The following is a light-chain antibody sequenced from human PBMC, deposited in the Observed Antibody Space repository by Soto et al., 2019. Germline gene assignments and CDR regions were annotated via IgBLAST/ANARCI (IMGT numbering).Light chain of an antibody. CDR2: GAS. V-gene: IGKV3-11*01. J-gene: IGKJ1*01. CDR1: ENVRTF. Sequence: EVVLTQSPATLSLSPGERATLSCRASENVRTFVDWYQQKPGQAPRLLIYGASNRDTGIPARFSGSGSGTDFTLTISDLESEDFAVYYCQQHSHWPPWTFGQGTRVEIQ. CDR3: QQHSHWPPWT.